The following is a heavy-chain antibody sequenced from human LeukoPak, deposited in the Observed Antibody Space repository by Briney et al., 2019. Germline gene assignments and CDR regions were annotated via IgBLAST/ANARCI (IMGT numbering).Heavy chain of an antibody. D-gene: IGHD6-13*01. CDR2: IIPILGIA. Sequence: SVKVSCKASGGTFSSYAISWVRQAPAQGLEWMGRIIPILGIANYAQKFQGRVTITADKSTSTAYMELSSLRSEDTAVYYCARVTSSSLCHWFDPWGQGTLVTVSS. CDR3: ARVTSSSLCHWFDP. J-gene: IGHJ5*02. V-gene: IGHV1-69*04. CDR1: GGTFSSYA.